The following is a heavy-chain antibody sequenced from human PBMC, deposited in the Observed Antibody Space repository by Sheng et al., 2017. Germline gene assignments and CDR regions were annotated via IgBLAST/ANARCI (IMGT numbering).Heavy chain of an antibody. CDR1: GFTFSSYG. V-gene: IGHV3-33*01. J-gene: IGHJ4*02. CDR3: ARMNYYDSSGYLDY. D-gene: IGHD3-22*01. CDR2: IWYDGSNK. Sequence: QVQLVESGGGVVQPGRSLRLSCAASGFTFSSYGMHWVRQAPGKGLEWVAVIWYDGSNKYYADSVKGRFTISRDNSKNTLYLQMNSLRAEDTAVYYCARMNYYDSSGYLDYWGQGTLVTVSS.